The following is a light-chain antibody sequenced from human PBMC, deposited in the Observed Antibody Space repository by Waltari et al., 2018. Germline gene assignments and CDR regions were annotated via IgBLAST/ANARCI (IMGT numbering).Light chain of an antibody. J-gene: IGLJ3*02. CDR3: YAAADNSRV. V-gene: IGLV3-27*01. Sequence: SFELRQPSSVSVSPGQTAKTTCSGDVLVKKYARWIQQKPGQAPVLVIFRDSERPPAIPERFSGSSTGTTVTLTITGVQVEDEADYYCYAAADNSRVFGGGTKLTVL. CDR1: VLVKKY. CDR2: RDS.